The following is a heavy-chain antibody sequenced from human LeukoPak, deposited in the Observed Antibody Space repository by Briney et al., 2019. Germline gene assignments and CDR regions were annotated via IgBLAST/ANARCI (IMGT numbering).Heavy chain of an antibody. CDR2: ILYNGSNK. J-gene: IGHJ5*02. Sequence: GGSLRLCCAASGFTFSSSGMHWVRQAPGKGLEWVAVILYNGSNKYYADSVKGRFTISSDNSKNTLYLQMNSLRVEDTAVYYCARAGGYCSGGSCSRGYSWFDPWGQGTLVTVSS. CDR3: ARAGGYCSGGSCSRGYSWFDP. CDR1: GFTFSSSG. D-gene: IGHD2-15*01. V-gene: IGHV3-33*01.